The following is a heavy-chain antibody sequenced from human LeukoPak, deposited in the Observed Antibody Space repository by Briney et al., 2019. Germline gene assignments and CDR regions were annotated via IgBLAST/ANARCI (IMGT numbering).Heavy chain of an antibody. Sequence: GGSLRLSCAASGFTFSSYAMSWVRQAPGKGLEWVSAISGSGGSTYYADSVKGRFTISRDNSKNTLYLQMNSLRAEDTDVYYCAKDRRAARYFDWLSKIDAFDIWGQGTMVTVSS. V-gene: IGHV3-23*01. J-gene: IGHJ3*02. CDR2: ISGSGGST. D-gene: IGHD3-9*01. CDR3: AKDRRAARYFDWLSKIDAFDI. CDR1: GFTFSSYA.